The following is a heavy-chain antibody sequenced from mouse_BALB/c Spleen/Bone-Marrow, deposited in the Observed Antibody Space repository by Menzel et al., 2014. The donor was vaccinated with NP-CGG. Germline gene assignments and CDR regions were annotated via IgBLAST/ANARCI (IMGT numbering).Heavy chain of an antibody. Sequence: QVQLQQSGAELVRSGASVKMSCKASGYTFTSYNMHWVKQTPGQGLEWIGYIYPGSGGTNYNQKFKGKATLTADTSSSTAYMQITSLTSEDSAVYFCARSGRQAWFPYWGQGTLATVSA. CDR1: GYTFTSYN. CDR2: IYPGSGGT. CDR3: ARSGRQAWFPY. V-gene: IGHV1-12*01. J-gene: IGHJ3*01. D-gene: IGHD2-12*01.